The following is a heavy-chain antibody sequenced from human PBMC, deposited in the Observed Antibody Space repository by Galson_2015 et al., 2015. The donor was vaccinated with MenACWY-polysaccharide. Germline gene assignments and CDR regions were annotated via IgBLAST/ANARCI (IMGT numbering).Heavy chain of an antibody. V-gene: IGHV3-48*02. CDR2: ITPQSTK. CDR1: GFTFTTYR. J-gene: IGHJ4*02. Sequence: SLRLSCAASGFTFTTYRIIWVRQAPGKGLEWISYITPQSTKYYAASVKGRFTVSRDNAKNSAFLQMDSLRDEDTAVYYCARVRGPTVATWYFDSWGQGTLVTVSS. D-gene: IGHD4-17*01. CDR3: ARVRGPTVATWYFDS.